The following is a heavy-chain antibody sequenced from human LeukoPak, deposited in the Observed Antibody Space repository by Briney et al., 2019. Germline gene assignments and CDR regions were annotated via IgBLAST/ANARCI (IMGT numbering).Heavy chain of an antibody. Sequence: PSETLSLTCTVSSGSINSGSYSWTWIRQPAGKGLERIGRIHISGSTDYTPSLKSRVTISVDTSKNQFSLKLSSVTAADTAVYYCARADRSGYFGNVVAFDIWGQGTMVTVSS. CDR2: IHISGST. J-gene: IGHJ3*02. D-gene: IGHD3-22*01. V-gene: IGHV4-61*02. CDR1: SGSINSGSYS. CDR3: ARADRSGYFGNVVAFDI.